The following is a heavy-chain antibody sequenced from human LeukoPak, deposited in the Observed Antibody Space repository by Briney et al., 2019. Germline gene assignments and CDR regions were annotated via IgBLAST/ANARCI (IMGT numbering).Heavy chain of an antibody. D-gene: IGHD3-10*01. Sequence: SETLSLTCTVSGGSISSSTFYWGWIRQPPGKGLEWIGSLYYSGSAYYYPSLKSRVTISVDTSKNQLSLTLSPVTAADTAVYYCASGDGGYRSGREYYFDYWGRGTLVTVSS. V-gene: IGHV4-39*01. CDR3: ASGDGGYRSGREYYFDY. CDR2: LYYSGSA. CDR1: GGSISSSTFY. J-gene: IGHJ4*02.